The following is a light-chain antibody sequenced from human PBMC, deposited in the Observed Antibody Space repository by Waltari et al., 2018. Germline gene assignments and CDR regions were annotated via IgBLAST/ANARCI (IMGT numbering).Light chain of an antibody. CDR3: QVRGGADDFWV. V-gene: IGLV3-21*02. J-gene: IGLJ3*02. CDR1: NIGSKS. Sequence: SYVLTQPPSVSVAPGQTASVTCTGTNIGSKSVPWYQQRPGQAPVLVVSVDSDRPSGIPDRFSGSKSGHTATLSISGVEAGDEADFYCQVRGGADDFWVFGGGTRLTVL. CDR2: VDS.